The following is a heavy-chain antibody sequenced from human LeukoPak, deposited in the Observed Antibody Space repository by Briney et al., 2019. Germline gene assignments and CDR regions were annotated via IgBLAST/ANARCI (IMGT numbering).Heavy chain of an antibody. CDR2: INPDSGGT. V-gene: IGHV1-2*02. CDR1: GYTFTGYY. CDR3: ARCKRAKFYYYYMDV. J-gene: IGHJ6*03. Sequence: ASVKVSCKASGYTFTGYYMHWVRPAPAQGREWVGWINPDSGGTNYAQKFQGRVTMTRDTSISAASMELSRLTADGTAEYYCARCKRAKFYYYYMDVWGKGTTVTVSS. D-gene: IGHD2/OR15-2a*01.